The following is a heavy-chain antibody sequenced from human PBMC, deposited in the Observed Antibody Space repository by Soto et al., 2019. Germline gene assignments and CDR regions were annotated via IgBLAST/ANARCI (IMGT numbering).Heavy chain of an antibody. Sequence: QVQLVESGGGVVQPGRSLRLSCAASGFTFSSSAMHWVRQAPGKGLEWVAVISYDGSNKYYADSVKGRFIISRDNSKNTLYLQMNSLRAEDTAVYYCARDKRDLRFLEWSYYFDYWGQGTLVTVSS. D-gene: IGHD3-3*01. V-gene: IGHV3-30-3*01. J-gene: IGHJ4*02. CDR3: ARDKRDLRFLEWSYYFDY. CDR2: ISYDGSNK. CDR1: GFTFSSSA.